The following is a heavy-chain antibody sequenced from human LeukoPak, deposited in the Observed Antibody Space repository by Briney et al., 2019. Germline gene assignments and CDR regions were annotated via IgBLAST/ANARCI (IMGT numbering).Heavy chain of an antibody. CDR1: GGSISSGDYY. D-gene: IGHD6-6*01. J-gene: IGHJ6*03. Sequence: PSETLSLTCTVSGGSISSGDYYWSWTRQPPGKGLEWIGYIYYSGSTYYNPSLKSRVTISVDTSKNQFSLKLSSVTAADTAVYYCARVLAARPPYYYYYMDVWGKGTTVTVSS. V-gene: IGHV4-30-4*02. CDR3: ARVLAARPPYYYYYMDV. CDR2: IYYSGST.